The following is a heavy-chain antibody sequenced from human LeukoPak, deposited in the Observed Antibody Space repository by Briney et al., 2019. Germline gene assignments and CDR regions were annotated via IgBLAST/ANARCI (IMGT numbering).Heavy chain of an antibody. J-gene: IGHJ4*02. D-gene: IGHD6-6*01. V-gene: IGHV3-66*01. CDR1: GLTVSKNY. Sequence: WGSLRLSCAASGLTVSKNYMSWVRQAPGKGLEWVSILYSGGSTYYGDSVKGRFTISRDNSKNTLYLQMNSLRAEDTAVYYCAREFGSSSHFDYWGQGTLVTVSS. CDR2: LYSGGST. CDR3: AREFGSSSHFDY.